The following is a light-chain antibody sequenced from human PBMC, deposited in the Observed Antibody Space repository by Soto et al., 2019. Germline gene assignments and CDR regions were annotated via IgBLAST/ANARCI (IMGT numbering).Light chain of an antibody. Sequence: QMTQSPSSLPASVGDRVTITCRASQDISNYLAWYQQKPGGAPKLLIYEASTLQSGVPSRFSGSGSGADFTLTISSLQPEDVAIYYCQKYNDAPRTFGQGTRVEMK. J-gene: IGKJ1*01. CDR3: QKYNDAPRT. CDR2: EAS. CDR1: QDISNY. V-gene: IGKV1-27*01.